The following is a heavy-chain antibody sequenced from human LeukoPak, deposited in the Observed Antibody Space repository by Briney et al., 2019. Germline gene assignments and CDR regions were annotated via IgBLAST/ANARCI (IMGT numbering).Heavy chain of an antibody. J-gene: IGHJ5*02. CDR2: FDPEDGET. Sequence: ASVKVSCKVSGYTLTELSMHWVRQAPGKGLEWMGGFDPEDGETIYAQKFQGRVTMTEDTSTDTAYMELSSLRSEDTAVYYCARDPEYCSSTSCSSERFDPWGQGTLVTVSS. CDR1: GYTLTELS. CDR3: ARDPEYCSSTSCSSERFDP. D-gene: IGHD2-2*01. V-gene: IGHV1-24*01.